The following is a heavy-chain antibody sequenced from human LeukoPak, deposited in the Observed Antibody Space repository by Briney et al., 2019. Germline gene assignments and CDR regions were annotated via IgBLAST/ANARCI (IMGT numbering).Heavy chain of an antibody. V-gene: IGHV3-48*02. J-gene: IGHJ4*02. Sequence: PGGSLRLSCAASGFTFSTYTMNWVRHAPGKGLEWVSSISSSSSIISYADSVKGRFTISRDNAKNSLFLQMNSLRDEDTAVYYCARARSVDYWGQGTLVTVSS. CDR3: ARARSVDY. CDR1: GFTFSTYT. CDR2: ISSSSSII. D-gene: IGHD3-3*01.